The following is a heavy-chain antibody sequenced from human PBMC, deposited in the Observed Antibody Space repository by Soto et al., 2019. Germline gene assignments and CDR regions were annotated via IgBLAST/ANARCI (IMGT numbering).Heavy chain of an antibody. V-gene: IGHV3-30-3*01. CDR1: GFTFSSYA. Sequence: QVQLVESGGGVVQPGRSLRLSCAASGFTFSSYAMHWVRQAPGKGLEWVAVISYDGSNKYYADSVKGRFTISRDNSKNTLYLQMNSLRAEDTAVYYCARDTAMVTNYFDYWGQGPLVTVSS. CDR2: ISYDGSNK. D-gene: IGHD5-18*01. CDR3: ARDTAMVTNYFDY. J-gene: IGHJ4*02.